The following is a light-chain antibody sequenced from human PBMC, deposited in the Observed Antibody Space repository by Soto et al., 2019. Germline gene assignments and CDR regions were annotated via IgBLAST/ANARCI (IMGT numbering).Light chain of an antibody. CDR3: SSYTSSSTRV. CDR2: DVS. V-gene: IGLV2-14*01. Sequence: QSVLTQPASVSGSPGPSIPISCTGTNRDVGGYNYVSWYQQHPGEAPKLMIYDVSNRPSGVSNRFSGSKSGNTASLTISGLQAEDEADYYCSSYTSSSTRVFGTGTKVTV. CDR1: NRDVGGYNY. J-gene: IGLJ1*01.